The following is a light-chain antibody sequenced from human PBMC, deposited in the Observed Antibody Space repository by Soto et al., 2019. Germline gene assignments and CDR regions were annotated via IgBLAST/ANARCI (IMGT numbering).Light chain of an antibody. CDR2: AAS. Sequence: DIQMTQSPSSLSASVGDRVTITCRASQSISTYLNWYQQKPGKAPKLLIYAASDLQSGVPSRFSGSGSGTDFTLTISSLQPEDFATYYCQQSYSTLLITFGQGTRLAIK. CDR3: QQSYSTLLIT. J-gene: IGKJ5*01. V-gene: IGKV1-39*01. CDR1: QSISTY.